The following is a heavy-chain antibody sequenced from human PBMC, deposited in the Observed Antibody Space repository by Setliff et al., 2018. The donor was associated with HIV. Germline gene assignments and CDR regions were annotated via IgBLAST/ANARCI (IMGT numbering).Heavy chain of an antibody. Sequence: SETLSLTCIVSGGSIRSYYWGCIRQPPGKGLEWIGSVYYSGSIDYNPSLKSRVTISMDTAKSQFSLKLTSVTAADTSIYHCARLGTSGWYSYFDYWGQGILVTVSS. V-gene: IGHV4-39*01. CDR3: ARLGTSGWYSYFDY. J-gene: IGHJ4*02. D-gene: IGHD6-19*01. CDR1: GGSIRSYY. CDR2: VYYSGSI.